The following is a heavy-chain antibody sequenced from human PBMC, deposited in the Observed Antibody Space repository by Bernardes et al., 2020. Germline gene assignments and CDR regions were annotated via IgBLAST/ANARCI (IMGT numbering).Heavy chain of an antibody. CDR2: ISYSGGT. V-gene: IGHV4-31*03. J-gene: IGHJ4*02. CDR1: GGSITTGGYY. Sequence: TLSLTCTVSGGSITTGGYYASWIRQLPGKGLEWIGYISYSGGTHYNPSLKSRVSISEDTSKNQFSLRLRSVTAADTAVYFCARDGGMVTPGFDYWGQGILVTVSS. CDR3: ARDGGMVTPGFDY. D-gene: IGHD2-15*01.